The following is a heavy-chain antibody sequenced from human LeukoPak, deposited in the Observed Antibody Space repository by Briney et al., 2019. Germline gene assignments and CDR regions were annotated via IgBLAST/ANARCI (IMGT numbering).Heavy chain of an antibody. CDR3: ARELCPSWCCCCYFDF. CDR2: ISYDGSNK. Sequence: GGSLRLSCAASGFTFSSYAMHWVRQAPGKGLEWVAVISYDGSNKYYADSVKGRFTISRDNSKNTLYLQMNSLRAEDTAVYYCARELCPSWCCCCYFDFWGQGTLVTVSS. J-gene: IGHJ4*02. V-gene: IGHV3-30*04. CDR1: GFTFSSYA. D-gene: IGHD2-8*02.